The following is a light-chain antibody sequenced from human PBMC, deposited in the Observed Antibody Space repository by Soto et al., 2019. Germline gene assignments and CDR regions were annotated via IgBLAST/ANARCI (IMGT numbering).Light chain of an antibody. Sequence: SVLTQPPSVSRAPGQRVTISCTGSSSNIGAGYDVHWYQHLPGTAPKLLIYGNSNRPSGVPDRFSGSKSGTSASLAITGLQAEDEADYYCQSYDSSLSGYVVFGGGTKLTVL. CDR3: QSYDSSLSGYVV. CDR1: SSNIGAGYD. V-gene: IGLV1-40*01. CDR2: GNS. J-gene: IGLJ2*01.